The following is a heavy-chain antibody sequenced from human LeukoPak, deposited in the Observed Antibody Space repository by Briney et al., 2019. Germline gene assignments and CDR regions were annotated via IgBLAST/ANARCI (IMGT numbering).Heavy chain of an antibody. V-gene: IGHV4-39*01. Sequence: SETLSLTCTVSGGFINTPSYHWGWIGQSPGKGLEWIGSIYYTGSTSSNPSLNSRVTMSVDTSKKQFSLKLNSMTAADTAVYYCARHVRWLQLTLYFDIWGRGTLVTVSS. CDR3: ARHVRWLQLTLYFDI. D-gene: IGHD5-24*01. CDR2: IYYTGST. J-gene: IGHJ2*01. CDR1: GGFINTPSYH.